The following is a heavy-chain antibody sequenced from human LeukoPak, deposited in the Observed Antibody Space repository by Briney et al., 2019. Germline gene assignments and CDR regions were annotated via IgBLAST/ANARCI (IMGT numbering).Heavy chain of an antibody. CDR1: GFTFSSYW. J-gene: IGHJ3*02. D-gene: IGHD2-2*01. V-gene: IGHV3-7*04. Sequence: GGSLRLSCAASGFTFSSYWMSWVRQAPGKGLEWVANIKQDGSEKYYVDSVKGRFTISRDNAKNSLYLQMDSLRAEDTAVHYCARAPQPWAFDIWGQGTMVTVSS. CDR2: IKQDGSEK. CDR3: ARAPQPWAFDI.